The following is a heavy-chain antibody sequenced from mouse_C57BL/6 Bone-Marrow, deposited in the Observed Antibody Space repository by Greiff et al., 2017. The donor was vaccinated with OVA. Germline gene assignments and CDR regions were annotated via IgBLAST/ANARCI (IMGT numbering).Heavy chain of an antibody. CDR2: INPNNGGT. Sequence: EVKLQESGPELVKPGASVKIPCKASGYTFTDYNMDWVKQSHGKSLEWIGDINPNNGGTIYNQKFKGKATLTVDKSSSTAYMELRSLTSEYTAVYYCARCYYYGSSYNYAMDYWGQGTSVTVSS. V-gene: IGHV1-18*01. J-gene: IGHJ4*01. D-gene: IGHD1-1*01. CDR1: GYTFTDYN. CDR3: ARCYYYGSSYNYAMDY.